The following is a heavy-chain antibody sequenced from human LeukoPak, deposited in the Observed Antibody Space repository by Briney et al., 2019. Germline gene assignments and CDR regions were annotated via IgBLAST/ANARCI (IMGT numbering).Heavy chain of an antibody. CDR2: IKQEGSEK. D-gene: IGHD3-9*01. CDR3: ARDQQNVPLLRYFDWSFNWFDP. V-gene: IGHV3-7*01. Sequence: GGSLRLSCAASGFTFSSYWMSRVRQAPGKGLEWVANIKQEGSEKYYVDSVKGRFTISRDNAKNSLYPQMNSLRAEDTAVYYCARDQQNVPLLRYFDWSFNWFDPWGQGTLVTVSS. J-gene: IGHJ5*02. CDR1: GFTFSSYW.